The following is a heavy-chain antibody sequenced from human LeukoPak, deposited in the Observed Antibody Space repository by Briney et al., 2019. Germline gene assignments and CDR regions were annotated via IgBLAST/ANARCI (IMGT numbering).Heavy chain of an antibody. CDR3: ARRAVAGQAYFDY. V-gene: IGHV4-39*01. D-gene: IGHD6-19*01. CDR1: GGSISSSSYY. J-gene: IGHJ4*02. CDR2: MYYSGST. Sequence: SETLSLTCTVSGGSISSSSYYWGWIRQPPGKGLEWIGSMYYSGSTYYNPSLKSRVTISVDTSKNQFSLKLSSVTAADTAVYYCARRAVAGQAYFDYWGQGTLVTVSS.